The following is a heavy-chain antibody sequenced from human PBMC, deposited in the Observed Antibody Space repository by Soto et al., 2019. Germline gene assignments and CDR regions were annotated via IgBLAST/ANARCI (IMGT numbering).Heavy chain of an antibody. CDR3: ARGGVSTRTFDY. J-gene: IGHJ4*02. D-gene: IGHD3-3*01. V-gene: IGHV5-51*01. CDR1: GYNFAGYW. Sequence: GESLKISCKGSGYNFAGYWVAWVRQMPGKGLELMGIIYPSDSDTRYRPSFQGQVTISADKSISSAYLQWSSLRASDTAMYYCARGGVSTRTFDYWGPGSLVTVSS. CDR2: IYPSDSDT.